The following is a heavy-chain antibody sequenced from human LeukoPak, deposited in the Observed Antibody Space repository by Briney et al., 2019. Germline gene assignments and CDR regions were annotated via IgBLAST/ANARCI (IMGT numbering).Heavy chain of an antibody. V-gene: IGHV3-7*01. CDR2: IKQDGSEK. CDR3: ARAELWNYYYMDV. CDR1: GFTFSSYW. J-gene: IGHJ6*03. Sequence: GGSLRLSCAASGFTFSSYWMSWVRQAPGKGLEWVANIKQDGSEKYYADSVKGRFTISRDNAKNSLYLQMNSLRAEDTAVYYCARAELWNYYYMDVWGKGTTVTVSS. D-gene: IGHD3-10*01.